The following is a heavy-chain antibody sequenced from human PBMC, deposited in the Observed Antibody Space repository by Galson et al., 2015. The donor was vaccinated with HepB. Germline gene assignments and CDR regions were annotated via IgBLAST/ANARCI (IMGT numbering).Heavy chain of an antibody. CDR3: ARVPGGTYCGGDCYWFDH. J-gene: IGHJ5*02. CDR2: ISAYNGNT. V-gene: IGHV1-18*01. Sequence: SVKVSCKASGGTFSSYAISWVRQAPGQGLEWVGWISAYNGNTNYAQKLQGRVTMTTDTSTSTAYMELRSLRSDDTAVYYCARVPGGTYCGGDCYWFDHWGQGTLVTVSS. D-gene: IGHD2-21*02. CDR1: GGTFSSYA.